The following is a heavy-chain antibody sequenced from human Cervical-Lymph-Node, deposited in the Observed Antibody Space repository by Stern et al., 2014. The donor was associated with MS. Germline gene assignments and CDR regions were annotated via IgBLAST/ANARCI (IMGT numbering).Heavy chain of an antibody. CDR1: GFSLSTRGLG. Sequence: QVTLKESGPTLVKPTQTLTLTCTFSGFSLSTRGLGVGWIRPPTGKAPEWLALLYLDDNARYTPSLRGRLTNTKETYTNHVVLAMTNMDPGDTATYYCAHRAGNMVRGVTFFDYWGQGTLVTVSS. D-gene: IGHD3-10*01. CDR3: AHRAGNMVRGVTFFDY. CDR2: LYLDDNA. J-gene: IGHJ4*02. V-gene: IGHV2-5*02.